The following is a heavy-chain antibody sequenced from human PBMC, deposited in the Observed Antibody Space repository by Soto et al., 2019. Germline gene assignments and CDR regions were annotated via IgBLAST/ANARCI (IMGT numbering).Heavy chain of an antibody. V-gene: IGHV3-23*04. D-gene: IGHD1-1*01. Sequence: EVQLVESGGGLVQPGGSLTLSCAASGFTFGNFALNWVRRAPGKGLEWVSLINNSGGNTFYADSGKGRFTISRDNSKNTLYLQMNSLRVDDTAIYYCAKAARTTTLYNFDFWGQGTLVTVSS. CDR3: AKAARTTTLYNFDF. CDR2: INNSGGNT. CDR1: GFTFGNFA. J-gene: IGHJ4*02.